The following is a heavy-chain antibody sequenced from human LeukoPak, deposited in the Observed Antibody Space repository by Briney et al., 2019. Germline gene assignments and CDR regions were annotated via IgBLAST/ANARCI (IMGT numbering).Heavy chain of an antibody. Sequence: GGSLRLSCAASGFTFSSYGMHWVCQAPGKGLEWVAVIWYDGSNKYYADSVKGRFTISRDNSKNTLYLQMNSLRAEDTAVYYCAKDWERWLQLEGRAFDIWGQGTMVTVSS. CDR2: IWYDGSNK. CDR1: GFTFSSYG. V-gene: IGHV3-33*06. J-gene: IGHJ3*02. D-gene: IGHD5-24*01. CDR3: AKDWERWLQLEGRAFDI.